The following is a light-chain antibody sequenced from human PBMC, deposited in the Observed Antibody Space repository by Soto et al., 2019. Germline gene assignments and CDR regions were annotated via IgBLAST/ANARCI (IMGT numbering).Light chain of an antibody. Sequence: QSVLTQPPSVSAAPGQKVTISCSGSSANIGGNYVSWYQHIPGTAPKLVIYDSDKRPSEIPDRFSGSKSGTSATLDITGLQTGDXADYYCGAWDGSLSVVLFGGGTKLTV. CDR3: GAWDGSLSVVL. CDR2: DSD. J-gene: IGLJ2*01. V-gene: IGLV1-51*01. CDR1: SANIGGNY.